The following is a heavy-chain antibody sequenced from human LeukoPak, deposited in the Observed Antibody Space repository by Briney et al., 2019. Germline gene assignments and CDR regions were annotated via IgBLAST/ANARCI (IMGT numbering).Heavy chain of an antibody. CDR3: ARHLLWSSSWSD. CDR1: GGSFSGYY. D-gene: IGHD6-13*01. J-gene: IGHJ4*02. Sequence: PSETLSLTCAVYGGSFSGYYWSWIRQPPGKGLEWIGEINHSGSTNYNPSLKSRVTISVDTSKNQLSLKLSSVTAADTAVYYCARHLLWSSSWSDWGQGTLVTVSS. CDR2: INHSGST. V-gene: IGHV4-34*01.